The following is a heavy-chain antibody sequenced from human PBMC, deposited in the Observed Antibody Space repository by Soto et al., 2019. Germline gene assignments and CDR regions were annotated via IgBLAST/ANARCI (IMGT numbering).Heavy chain of an antibody. D-gene: IGHD6-13*01. CDR2: IIPIFGTA. Sequence: SVKVSCKASGGTFSSYAISWVRQAPGQGLEWMGGIIPIFGTANYAQKFQGRVTITADESTSTAYMELSSLRSEDTAVYYCASGSYSSSWYVRYYFDYWGQGTLVTGSS. CDR3: ASGSYSSSWYVRYYFDY. V-gene: IGHV1-69*13. J-gene: IGHJ4*02. CDR1: GGTFSSYA.